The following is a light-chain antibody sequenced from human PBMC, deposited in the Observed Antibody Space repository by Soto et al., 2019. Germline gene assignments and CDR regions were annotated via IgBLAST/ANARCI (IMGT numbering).Light chain of an antibody. CDR2: DVN. Sequence: QSALTQPRSVSGSPGQSVTISCTGTNSDVGAYNYVSWYQQHPGKAPKVIIYDVNKRPSGVPDRFSGSKSGNTASLTISGLQAEDEANYYCCSYAVSYIYWVFGGGTKVTVL. J-gene: IGLJ3*02. CDR1: NSDVGAYNY. V-gene: IGLV2-11*01. CDR3: CSYAVSYIYWV.